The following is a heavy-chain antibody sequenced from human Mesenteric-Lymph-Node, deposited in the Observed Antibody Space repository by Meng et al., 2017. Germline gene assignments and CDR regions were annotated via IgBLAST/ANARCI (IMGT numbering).Heavy chain of an antibody. CDR2: VYHRGDT. CDR3: GRDQGRELINH. Sequence: QVQLRESGPGVVKPSGTLSLTVTVSGDAISSYIWWSWVRQPPGKGLEWIGEVYHRGDTNYNPSLKSRVDISVDKSKNQFYLSLFSVTAADTAVYYCGRDQGRELINHWGQGTLVTVSS. J-gene: IGHJ4*02. CDR1: GDAISSYIW. V-gene: IGHV4-4*02. D-gene: IGHD1-7*01.